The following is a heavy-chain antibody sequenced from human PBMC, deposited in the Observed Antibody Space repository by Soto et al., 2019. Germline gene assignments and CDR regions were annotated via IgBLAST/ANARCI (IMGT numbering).Heavy chain of an antibody. CDR1: GFTFDDYT. CDR3: AKDFVSGGYLTGIFDY. Sequence: QPGGSLRLSCAASGFTFDDYTMHWVRQAPGKGLEWVSLISWDGGSTYYADSVKGRFTISRDNSKNSLYLQMNSLRTEDTALYYCAKDFVSGGYLTGIFDYWGQGTLVTVPQ. CDR2: ISWDGGST. J-gene: IGHJ4*02. D-gene: IGHD3-22*01. V-gene: IGHV3-43*01.